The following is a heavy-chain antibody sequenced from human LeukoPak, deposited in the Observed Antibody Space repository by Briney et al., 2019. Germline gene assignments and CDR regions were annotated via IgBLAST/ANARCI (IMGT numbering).Heavy chain of an antibody. CDR3: VRGIESSTSWIDP. Sequence: SETLSLTCTVSGGSISNYYWSWIRQPPGKGLEWIGYIYQSGSTDYNPSLKSRVTISVDTSKNQFSLKLSSVTAADTAVYYCVRGIESSTSWIDPWGQGTLVTVSS. J-gene: IGHJ5*02. V-gene: IGHV4-59*01. CDR1: GGSISNYY. D-gene: IGHD2-2*01. CDR2: IYQSGST.